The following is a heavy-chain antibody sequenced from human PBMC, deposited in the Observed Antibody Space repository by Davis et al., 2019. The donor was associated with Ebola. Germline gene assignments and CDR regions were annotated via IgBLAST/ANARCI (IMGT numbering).Heavy chain of an antibody. D-gene: IGHD2/OR15-2a*01. CDR3: ARGLGFLSGDFRP. J-gene: IGHJ5*02. CDR1: GWTFSGYY. CDR2: GNHSGST. V-gene: IGHV4-34*01. Sequence: SETLSLTCAVYGWTFSGYYWSRVRQPQGKGLGWAGEGNHSGSTNYNPSLKSRVTISVDTSKNQFSLKLSSVTAADTAVYYFARGLGFLSGDFRPWGPGTLVTVSS.